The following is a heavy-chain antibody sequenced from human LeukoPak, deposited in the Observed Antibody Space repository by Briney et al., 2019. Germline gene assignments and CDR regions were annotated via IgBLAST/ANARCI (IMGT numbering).Heavy chain of an antibody. J-gene: IGHJ3*02. D-gene: IGHD3-16*02. CDR2: IYTSGST. V-gene: IGHV4-4*07. Sequence: ASETLSLTCTVSGGSISSYHWSWIRQPAGKGLEWIGRIYTSGSTNYNPSLKSRVTMSVDTSKNQFSLKLSSVTAADTAVYYCARAGWGSYRSNDAFDIWGQGTMVTVSS. CDR1: GGSISSYH. CDR3: ARAGWGSYRSNDAFDI.